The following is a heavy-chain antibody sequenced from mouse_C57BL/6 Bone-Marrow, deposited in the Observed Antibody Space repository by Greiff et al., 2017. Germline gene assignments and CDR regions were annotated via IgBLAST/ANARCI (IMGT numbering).Heavy chain of an antibody. J-gene: IGHJ2*01. D-gene: IGHD2-1*01. CDR1: GYAFSSSW. CDR3: YGNYFDY. V-gene: IGHV1-82*01. Sequence: VQLQQSGPELVKPGASVKISCKASGYAFSSSWMNWVKQRPGKGLEWIGRIYPGDGDTNYNGKFKGKATLTADKSSSTAYMQLSSLTSEDSAVYFCYGNYFDYWGQGTTRTVSS. CDR2: IYPGDGDT.